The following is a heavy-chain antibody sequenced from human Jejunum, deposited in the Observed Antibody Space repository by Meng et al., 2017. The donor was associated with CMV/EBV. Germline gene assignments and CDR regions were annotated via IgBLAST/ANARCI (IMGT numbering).Heavy chain of an antibody. J-gene: IGHJ4*02. D-gene: IGHD3-10*01. CDR2: VFYSGSS. Sequence: VSSGSYYWNWIPQAPGKGLEWIAHVFYSGSSDYNPSLKSRVTISVDTSKNQFFLQLDSVTAADTAVYFCARGAVNMVRGVSYYFDYWGQGALVTVSS. V-gene: IGHV4-61*01. CDR1: VSSGSYY. CDR3: ARGAVNMVRGVSYYFDY.